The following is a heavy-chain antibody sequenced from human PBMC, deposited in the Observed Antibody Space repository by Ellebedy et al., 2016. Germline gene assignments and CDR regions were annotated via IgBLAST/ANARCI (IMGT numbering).Heavy chain of an antibody. Sequence: GESLKISCKASGYSFTNYWIGWVRQMPGKGLESMGIIYPGDSDTKYSPSFQGQVTISADKSINTAYLQWSSLKASDTAMYYCARLKIRDGYSHDSWGQGTLVTVSS. J-gene: IGHJ4*02. CDR2: IYPGDSDT. CDR1: GYSFTNYW. CDR3: ARLKIRDGYSHDS. V-gene: IGHV5-51*01. D-gene: IGHD5-24*01.